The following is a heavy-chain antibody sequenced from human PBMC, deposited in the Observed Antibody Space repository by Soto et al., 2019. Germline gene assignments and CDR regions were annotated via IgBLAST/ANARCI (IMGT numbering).Heavy chain of an antibody. D-gene: IGHD2-15*01. CDR2: IIPMFGTA. J-gene: IGHJ6*02. V-gene: IGHV1-69*06. CDR1: GGTFSTNG. Sequence: QVQLLQSVAEVKRPGSSLRVSCTASGGTFSTNGINWVRQAPGQGLEWMGGIIPMFGTANYAQKFQGRVTINADKSTSTVYMDLSSLRSEETATYYSARRPSRYCRGGGCYSGDYYGLDVWGQGTTVTVSS. CDR3: ARRPSRYCRGGGCYSGDYYGLDV.